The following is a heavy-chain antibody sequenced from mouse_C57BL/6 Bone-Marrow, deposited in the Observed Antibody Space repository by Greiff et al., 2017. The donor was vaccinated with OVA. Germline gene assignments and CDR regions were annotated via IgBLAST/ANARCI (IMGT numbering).Heavy chain of an antibody. J-gene: IGHJ1*03. Sequence: EVKLMESGEGLVKPGGSLKLSCAASGFTFSSYAMSWVRQTPEKRLEWVAYISNGGGSTYYPDTVKGRFTISRDNAKNTLYLQMSRLKSEDTAMYYCARHNGYWYFDVWGTGTTVTVSS. CDR3: ARHNGYWYFDV. CDR2: ISNGGGST. V-gene: IGHV5-12*01. CDR1: GFTFSSYA.